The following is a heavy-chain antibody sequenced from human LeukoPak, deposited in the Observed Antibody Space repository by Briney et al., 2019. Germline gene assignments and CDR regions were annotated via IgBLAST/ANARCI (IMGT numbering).Heavy chain of an antibody. CDR2: ISWNSGSI. D-gene: IGHD3-22*01. CDR3: AKATTHYYDSSGYAFDI. J-gene: IGHJ3*02. Sequence: GRSLRLSCAASGFTFDDYAMHWVRQAPGKGLEWVSGISWNSGSIGYADSVKGRFTISRDNAKNSLYQQMNSLRAEDTALYYCAKATTHYYDSSGYAFDIWGQGTMVTVSS. CDR1: GFTFDDYA. V-gene: IGHV3-9*01.